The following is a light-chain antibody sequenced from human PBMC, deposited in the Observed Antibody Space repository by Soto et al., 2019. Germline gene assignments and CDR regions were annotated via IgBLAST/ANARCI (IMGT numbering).Light chain of an antibody. V-gene: IGKV3-15*01. J-gene: IGKJ1*01. CDR3: QHYNNWPPWT. CDR1: QSVSSN. CDR2: GAS. Sequence: EIVMTQSPVTLSVSPGERATLSCRASQSVSSNLAWYQQKPGQAPRLLIYGASNRATGIPDRFIGSGSGTEFTLTISSLQSEDFAVYYCQHYNNWPPWTFGQGTKVDIK.